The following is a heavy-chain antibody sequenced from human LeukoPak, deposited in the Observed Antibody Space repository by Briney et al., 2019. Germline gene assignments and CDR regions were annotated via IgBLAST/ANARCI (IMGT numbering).Heavy chain of an antibody. V-gene: IGHV4-4*07. CDR2: IYTSGST. J-gene: IGHJ5*02. D-gene: IGHD6-6*01. CDR1: GGSITTYY. Sequence: SETLSLTCTVSGGSITTYYWAWIRQPAGKGLEWIGRIYTSGSTNYNPSLKSRVTISVDTSKNQFSLKLSSVTAADTAVYYCASEYSSSSGWFDPWGQGTLVTVSS. CDR3: ASEYSSSSGWFDP.